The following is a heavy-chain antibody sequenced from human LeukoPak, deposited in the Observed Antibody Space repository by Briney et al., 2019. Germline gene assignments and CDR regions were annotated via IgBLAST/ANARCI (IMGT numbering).Heavy chain of an antibody. D-gene: IGHD6-13*01. Sequence: PGGSLRLSCAASGFTFISYATTWVRQAPGKGLEWVSSISGSGGSTYYADSVKGRFTISRDNFKNTLYLQMNSLRVEDTAVYHCAKIAAAGYYFYSMDVWGKGTTVTVSS. V-gene: IGHV3-23*01. J-gene: IGHJ6*03. CDR2: ISGSGGST. CDR3: AKIAAAGYYFYSMDV. CDR1: GFTFISYA.